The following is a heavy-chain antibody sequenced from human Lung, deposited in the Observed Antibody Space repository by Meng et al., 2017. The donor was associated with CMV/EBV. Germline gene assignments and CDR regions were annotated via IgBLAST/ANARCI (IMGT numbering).Heavy chain of an antibody. CDR3: AREDQLLYNDGFDL. Sequence: LXXTVSGGSVTSSENYWVWIRQPPGKGLEWIGSISYSGSTTYNLSLKSRVTISVDTSENQFSLEVRSVTAADTAVYYCAREDQLLYNDGFDLWGQGXTVTVSS. CDR2: ISYSGST. CDR1: GGSVTSSENY. V-gene: IGHV4-39*07. D-gene: IGHD2-2*02. J-gene: IGHJ3*01.